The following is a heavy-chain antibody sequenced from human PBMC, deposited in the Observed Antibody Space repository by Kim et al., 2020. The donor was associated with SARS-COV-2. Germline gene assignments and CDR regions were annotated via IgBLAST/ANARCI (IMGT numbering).Heavy chain of an antibody. CDR3: ARGRDLNYYYYGMDV. V-gene: IGHV3-48*02. Sequence: DPWKGRFTISRDNAKNSLYLQMNSLRDEDTAVYYCARGRDLNYYYYGMDVWGQGTTVTVSS. J-gene: IGHJ6*02.